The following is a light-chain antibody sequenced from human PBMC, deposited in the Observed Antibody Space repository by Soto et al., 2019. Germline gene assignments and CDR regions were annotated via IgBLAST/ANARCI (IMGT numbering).Light chain of an antibody. CDR2: EVS. CDR3: ISYTSSTTLI. Sequence: QSALTQPASVSGSPGQSITISCTGTSSDVGGYNYVSWYQQHPGKVPKLMIYEVSNRPSGISNRFSGSKSGNTASLTISGLQADDEADYYCISYTSSTTLIFGGGTKLTVL. J-gene: IGLJ2*01. CDR1: SSDVGGYNY. V-gene: IGLV2-14*01.